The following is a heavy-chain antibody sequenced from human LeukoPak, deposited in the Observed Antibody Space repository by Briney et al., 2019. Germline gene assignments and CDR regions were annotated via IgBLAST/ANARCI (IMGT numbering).Heavy chain of an antibody. CDR1: GYSFTRNG. D-gene: IGHD5-18*01. J-gene: IGHJ4*02. CDR3: ARAGLSDTATPWVPPHDY. CDR2: ISAYNGNT. V-gene: IGHV1-18*01. Sequence: AASVKVSCKPSGYSFTRNGISWVRQAPGQGLEWMGWISAYNGNTNYAQKLQGRVTMTTDTSTSTAYMELRSLRSDDTAVYYCARAGLSDTATPWVPPHDYWGQGTLVTVSS.